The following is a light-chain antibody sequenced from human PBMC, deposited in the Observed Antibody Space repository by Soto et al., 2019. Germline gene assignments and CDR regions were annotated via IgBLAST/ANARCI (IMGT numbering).Light chain of an antibody. CDR3: QQYNNWPPWT. Sequence: EIVMTQSPATLSVSPGERATLSCRASQGVSSNLAWYQQKPGQAPRLLIYGASTRATGIPARFSGSGSGTEFTLTISNLQSEDFAVYYCQQYNNWPPWTFGQGTKVDIK. CDR2: GAS. J-gene: IGKJ1*01. CDR1: QGVSSN. V-gene: IGKV3-15*01.